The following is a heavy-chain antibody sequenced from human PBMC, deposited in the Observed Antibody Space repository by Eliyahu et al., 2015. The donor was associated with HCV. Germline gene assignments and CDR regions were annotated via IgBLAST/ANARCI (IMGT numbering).Heavy chain of an antibody. J-gene: IGHJ4*02. D-gene: IGHD3-3*01. CDR1: GGSISSSSYY. CDR2: SYYSGRT. Sequence: QLQLQESGPGLVKPSETLSLTCTVSGGSISSSSYYWGWIRQPPGKGLEWRGRSYYSGRTYYNPSLKSRVTISVDTSKNQFSLKLSSVTAADTAVYYCARHLTIFGVVTNFDYWGQGTLVTVSS. CDR3: ARHLTIFGVVTNFDY. V-gene: IGHV4-39*01.